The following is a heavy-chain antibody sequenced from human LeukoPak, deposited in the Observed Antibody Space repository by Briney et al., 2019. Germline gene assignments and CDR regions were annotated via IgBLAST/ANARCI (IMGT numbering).Heavy chain of an antibody. CDR1: GYSISSGYY. D-gene: IGHD6-13*01. CDR2: IYHSGST. Sequence: PSETLSLTCTVSGYSISSGYYWGWIRQPPGKGLEWIGSIYHSGSTYYNPSLKSRVTISVDTSKNQFSLKLNSVTAADTAVYYCASSGGSSSSWGQGTLVTVSS. J-gene: IGHJ4*02. CDR3: ASSGGSSSS. V-gene: IGHV4-38-2*02.